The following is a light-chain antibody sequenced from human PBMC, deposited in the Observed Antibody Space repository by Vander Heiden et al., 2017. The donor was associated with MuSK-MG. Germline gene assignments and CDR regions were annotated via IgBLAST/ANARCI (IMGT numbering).Light chain of an antibody. V-gene: IGLV1-44*01. CDR3: AAWDDSLNVFYV. J-gene: IGLJ1*01. CDR2: SNN. Sequence: QSGVNPASSGSGNHEQRDTISCAGSSSNIGSNTVNWYQQLPGTAPKLPTYSNNQRPSGVPDRFSGSKSGTSAPPAISGLQSEDEADYYCAAWDDSLNVFYVFGTGTKVTVL. CDR1: SSNIGSNT.